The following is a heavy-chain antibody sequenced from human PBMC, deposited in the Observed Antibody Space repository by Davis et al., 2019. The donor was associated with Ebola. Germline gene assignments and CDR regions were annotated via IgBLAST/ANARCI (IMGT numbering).Heavy chain of an antibody. J-gene: IGHJ2*01. CDR3: ASLLDYDILTGYYRWYFDV. Sequence: SETLSLTCTVSGGSVRSGSYYWSWIRQPPGKGLEWIGDIYYSGTTNYNPSLKSRVTILVDTSKNQFSLRLSSVTAADTAVYYCASLLDYDILTGYYRWYFDVWGRGTLVTVSS. CDR2: IYYSGTT. CDR1: GGSVRSGSYY. V-gene: IGHV4-61*01. D-gene: IGHD3-9*01.